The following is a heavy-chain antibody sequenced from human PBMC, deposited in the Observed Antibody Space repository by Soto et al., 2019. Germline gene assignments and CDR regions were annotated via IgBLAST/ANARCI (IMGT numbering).Heavy chain of an antibody. CDR1: GVSISSSSYY. CDR3: ARGVDLNGGYDFWSGYWLYNWFDP. D-gene: IGHD3-3*01. Sequence: QLQLQESGLGLVKPSETLSLTCTVSGVSISSSSYYWGWIRQLPGKALEWIGSIYYSGSTYYNPSLKSRAHISLDTSKNLFSLQLSSVTAADTAVYYCARGVDLNGGYDFWSGYWLYNWFDPRGQGTLVTVSS. V-gene: IGHV4-39*01. J-gene: IGHJ5*02. CDR2: IYYSGST.